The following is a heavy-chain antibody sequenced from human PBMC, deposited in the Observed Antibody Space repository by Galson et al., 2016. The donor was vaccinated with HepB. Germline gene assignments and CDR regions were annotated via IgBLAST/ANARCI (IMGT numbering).Heavy chain of an antibody. CDR3: ARLGYCTSTRCYSGAFDL. Sequence: SLRLSCAASGFTFNHYSINWVRQAPGKGLEWVSFISSSGTYIYYEDSVKGRFTISRDNAKNSLYLQMSSLRAEDTAVYYCARLGYCTSTRCYSGAFDLWGQGTMVAVSS. D-gene: IGHD2-2*01. CDR1: GFTFNHYS. J-gene: IGHJ3*01. CDR2: ISSSGTYI. V-gene: IGHV3-21*01.